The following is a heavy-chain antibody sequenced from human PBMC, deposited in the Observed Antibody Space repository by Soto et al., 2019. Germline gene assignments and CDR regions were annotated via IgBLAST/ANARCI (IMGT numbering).Heavy chain of an antibody. Sequence: EVQLVESGGGLVKPGGSLRLSCAASGFTFSNAWMNWVRQAPGKGLEWVGRIKSKTDGGTTDYAAPVKGRFTISRDDSKNTLYLQMNSLKTEDTAVYCCTTVLFSHGSGSYLPPFDYWGQGTLVTVSS. CDR3: TTVLFSHGSGSYLPPFDY. CDR2: IKSKTDGGTT. D-gene: IGHD3-10*01. V-gene: IGHV3-15*07. J-gene: IGHJ4*02. CDR1: GFTFSNAW.